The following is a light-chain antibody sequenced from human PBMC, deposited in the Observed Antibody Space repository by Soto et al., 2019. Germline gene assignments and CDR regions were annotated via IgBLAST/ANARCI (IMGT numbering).Light chain of an antibody. Sequence: EIVMTQSPATLSVSPGERATLSCRASQSVSSNLAWYQKKPGQAPRLLLYGVSTRATGIPARFSGSGSGTKFTLNISSLQSEDFAVYYCQQYNNWPRTFGPGTKVDFK. CDR2: GVS. J-gene: IGKJ3*01. CDR1: QSVSSN. V-gene: IGKV3D-15*01. CDR3: QQYNNWPRT.